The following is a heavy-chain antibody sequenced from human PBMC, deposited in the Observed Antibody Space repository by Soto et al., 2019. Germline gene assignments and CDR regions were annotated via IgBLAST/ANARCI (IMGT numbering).Heavy chain of an antibody. D-gene: IGHD3-16*02. CDR3: ARIPLGSGYHYNWYFDL. CDR2: IFSNDEK. Sequence: QVTLKESGPVLVKPTETLTLTCTVSGFSLSNTRMGVNWIRQPPGKALEWLAYIFSNDEKSYNTSLKSRLTISKDTSKSQVVLTMTNVDPVDTATYYCARIPLGSGYHYNWYFDLWGRGTLVTVSS. CDR1: GFSLSNTRMG. V-gene: IGHV2-26*01. J-gene: IGHJ2*01.